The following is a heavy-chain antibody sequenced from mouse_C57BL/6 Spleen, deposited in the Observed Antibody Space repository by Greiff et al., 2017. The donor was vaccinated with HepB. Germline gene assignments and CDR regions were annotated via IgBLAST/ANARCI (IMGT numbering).Heavy chain of an antibody. D-gene: IGHD1-1*01. Sequence: VQLQQPGAELVRPGTSVKLSCKASGYTFTSYWMHWVKQRPGQGLEWIGVIDPSDSYTNYNQKFKGKATLTVDTSSSTAYMQLSSLTSEDSAVYYCARSGYYSSSSSWFAYWGQGTLVTVSA. CDR1: GYTFTSYW. CDR2: IDPSDSYT. J-gene: IGHJ3*01. CDR3: ARSGYYSSSSSWFAY. V-gene: IGHV1-59*01.